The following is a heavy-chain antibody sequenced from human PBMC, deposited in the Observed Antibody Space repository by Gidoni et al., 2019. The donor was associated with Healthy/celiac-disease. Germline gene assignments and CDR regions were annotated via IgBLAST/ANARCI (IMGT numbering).Heavy chain of an antibody. V-gene: IGHV3-23*01. CDR1: GFTFSSYA. CDR3: AKVDHYDSSGYYYGSIDY. Sequence: EVQLLESGGGLVQPGGSLRLSCAASGFTFSSYAMSWVRQAQGKGLEWVSAMSGSGGSTYYADSVKGRFTISRDNSKNTLYLQMNSLRAEDTAVYYCAKVDHYDSSGYYYGSIDYWGQGTLVTVSS. CDR2: MSGSGGST. J-gene: IGHJ4*02. D-gene: IGHD3-22*01.